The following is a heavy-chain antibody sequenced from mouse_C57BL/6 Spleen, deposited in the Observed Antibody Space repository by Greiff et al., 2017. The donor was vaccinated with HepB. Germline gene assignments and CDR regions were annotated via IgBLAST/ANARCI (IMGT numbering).Heavy chain of an antibody. J-gene: IGHJ2*01. CDR1: GFSLTSYG. D-gene: IGHD4-1*01. CDR2: IWSGGST. CDR3: ARGLGLGYFDY. Sequence: VKLVESGPGLVQPSQSLSITCTVSGFSLTSYGVHWVRQSPGKGLEWLGVIWSGGSTDYNAAFISRLSISKDNSKSQVFFKMNSLQAEDTAIYYCARGLGLGYFDYWGQGTTLTVSS. V-gene: IGHV2-2*01.